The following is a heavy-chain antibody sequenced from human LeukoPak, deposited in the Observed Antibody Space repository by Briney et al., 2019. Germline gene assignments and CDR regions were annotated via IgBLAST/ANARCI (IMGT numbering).Heavy chain of an antibody. D-gene: IGHD4-11*01. Sequence: GGSLRLSCVGSGFTISNYWMHWVRQAPGTGLVWVSRIHPDGSITTYADSVKGRFTISRDNAKNTLYLQMNSLRAEDTALYYCAKDDYSNPGGWFDPWGQGTLVTVSS. CDR3: AKDDYSNPGGWFDP. CDR2: IHPDGSIT. J-gene: IGHJ5*02. CDR1: GFTISNYW. V-gene: IGHV3-74*03.